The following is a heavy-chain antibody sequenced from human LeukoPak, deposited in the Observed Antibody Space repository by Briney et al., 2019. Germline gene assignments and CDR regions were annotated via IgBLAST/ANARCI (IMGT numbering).Heavy chain of an antibody. Sequence: TGGSLRLSCAASGFTFSNAWMSWIRQAPGKGLEWVSYISSSGSTIYYADSVKGRFTISRDNAKNSLYLQMNSLRAEDTAVYYCARSILWLDYWGQGTLVTVSS. J-gene: IGHJ4*02. D-gene: IGHD2-21*01. CDR3: ARSILWLDY. V-gene: IGHV3-11*04. CDR1: GFTFSNAW. CDR2: ISSSGSTI.